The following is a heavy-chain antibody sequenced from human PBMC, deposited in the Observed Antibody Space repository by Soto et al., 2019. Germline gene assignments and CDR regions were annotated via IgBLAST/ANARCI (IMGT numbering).Heavy chain of an antibody. D-gene: IGHD3-22*01. V-gene: IGHV4-4*02. J-gene: IGHJ4*02. CDR2: IYHSGST. CDR3: ARINRAFYYYDSSGYLDY. CDR1: GGSISSSNW. Sequence: SETLSLTCAVSGGSISSSNWWSWVRQPPGKGLEWIGEIYHSGSTNYNPSLKSRVTISVDKSKNQFSLKLSSVTAADTAVYYCARINRAFYYYDSSGYLDYWGQGTSVT.